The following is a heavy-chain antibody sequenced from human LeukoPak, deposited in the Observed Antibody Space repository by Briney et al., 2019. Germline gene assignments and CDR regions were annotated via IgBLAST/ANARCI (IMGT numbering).Heavy chain of an antibody. CDR3: AKDHRRDYYDSSGYRGPFDY. CDR1: GFTFSSYA. CDR2: ISGSGGST. Sequence: GGSLRLSCAASGFTFSSYAMSWVRQAPGKGLEWVSAISGSGGSTYYADSVKGRFTISRDNSKNTLYLQMNSLRAEDTAVYYCAKDHRRDYYDSSGYRGPFDYWAREPWSPSPQ. J-gene: IGHJ4*02. V-gene: IGHV3-23*01. D-gene: IGHD3-22*01.